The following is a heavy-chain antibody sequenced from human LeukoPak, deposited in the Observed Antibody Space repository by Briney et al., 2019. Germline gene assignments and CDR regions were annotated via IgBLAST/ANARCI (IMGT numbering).Heavy chain of an antibody. CDR1: GFTFSSYS. CDR2: ISSSSSYI. CDR3: ARSSPSSQDDYYDSSGYYFDY. Sequence: GGSLRLSCAASGFTFSSYSMNWVRQAPGKGLEWVSSISSSSSYIYYADSVKGRFTISRDNAKNSLYLQMNSLRAEDTAVYYCARSSPSSQDDYYDSSGYYFDYWGQGTLVTVSS. V-gene: IGHV3-21*01. J-gene: IGHJ4*02. D-gene: IGHD3-22*01.